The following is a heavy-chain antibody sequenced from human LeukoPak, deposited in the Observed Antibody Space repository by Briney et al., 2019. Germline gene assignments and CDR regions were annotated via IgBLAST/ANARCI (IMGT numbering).Heavy chain of an antibody. CDR3: ARNYYYDRSGYYHFDL. J-gene: IGHJ2*01. CDR1: GVSIGSGDYY. Sequence: PSETLSLTCTVSGVSIGSGDYYWSWIRQPPGKGLEWIGYIYYSGSTNYNYSLKSRVTISVDTSKNQFSLKLSSVTAADTAVYYCARNYYYDRSGYYHFDLWGRGTLVTVSS. D-gene: IGHD3-22*01. CDR2: IYYSGST. V-gene: IGHV4-61*08.